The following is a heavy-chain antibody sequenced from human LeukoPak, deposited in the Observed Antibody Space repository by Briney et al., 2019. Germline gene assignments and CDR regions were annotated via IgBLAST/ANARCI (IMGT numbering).Heavy chain of an antibody. CDR1: GFTVSSNY. Sequence: PGGSLRLSCAASGFTVSSNYMSWVRQAPGKGLEWVSVIYSGGSTYYADSVKGRFTISRDNSKNTLYLQLNSLRADDTAVYYCAREGPYYFDYWGQGTLVTVSS. J-gene: IGHJ4*02. CDR3: AREGPYYFDY. CDR2: IYSGGST. V-gene: IGHV3-53*01.